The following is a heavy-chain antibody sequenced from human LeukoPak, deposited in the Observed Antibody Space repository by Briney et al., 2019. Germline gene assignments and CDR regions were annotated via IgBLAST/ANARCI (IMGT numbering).Heavy chain of an antibody. CDR3: ARRGWSGGMDV. V-gene: IGHV3-48*03. CDR1: GFTFSSYE. CDR2: ISSSGSTI. Sequence: PGGSLRLSCAASGFTFSSYEMNWVRQAPGKGREWVSYISSSGSTIYYADSVKGRFTISRDNAKNSLYLQMNSLRAEDTAVYYCARRGWSGGMDVWGKGTTVTVSS. J-gene: IGHJ6*04. D-gene: IGHD3-10*02.